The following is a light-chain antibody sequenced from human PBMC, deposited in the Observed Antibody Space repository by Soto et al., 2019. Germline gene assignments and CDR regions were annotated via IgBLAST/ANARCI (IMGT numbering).Light chain of an antibody. CDR1: QSISGH. J-gene: IGKJ1*01. CDR3: HQYFDWPRGT. CDR2: NAS. V-gene: IGKV3-15*01. Sequence: EIVMTQSPATLSVSPGERATLSCRVSQSISGHLAWYQQKPGQAPRLLIYNASTRATDIPTRFSGSGSGTELTLTISSLQYEDFAVYYCHQYFDWPRGTFGQGTKVEI.